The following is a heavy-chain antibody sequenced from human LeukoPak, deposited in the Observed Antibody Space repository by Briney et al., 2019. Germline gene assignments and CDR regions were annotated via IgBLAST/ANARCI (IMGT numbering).Heavy chain of an antibody. CDR3: ARVSYDFWSGYSYYYYYYYMDV. V-gene: IGHV3-7*01. D-gene: IGHD3-3*01. CDR1: GFTFSSYW. J-gene: IGHJ6*03. Sequence: PGGSLRLSCAASGFTFSSYWMSWVRQAPGKGLEWVANIKQDGSEKYYVDSVKGRFTISRDNAKNSLYLQMNSLRAEDTAVYYCARVSYDFWSGYSYYYYYYYMDVWGKGTTVTVSS. CDR2: IKQDGSEK.